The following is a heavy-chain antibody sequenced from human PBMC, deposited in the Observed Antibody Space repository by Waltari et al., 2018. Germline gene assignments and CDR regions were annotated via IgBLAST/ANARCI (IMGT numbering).Heavy chain of an antibody. J-gene: IGHJ4*02. CDR2: ITGWCCYT. CDR1: GFTFSSYA. D-gene: IGHD1-1*01. CDR3: AKDRTGTFDY. V-gene: IGHV3-23*01. Sequence: EVQLLESGGGLVQPGGSLRLSCAASGFTFSSYAMTWVRQAPGRGLEWVPAITGWCCYTYYADSVKGRFTISRDNLKNTVYLQMNSLRVEDTAVYYCAKDRTGTFDYWGQGTLVTVSS.